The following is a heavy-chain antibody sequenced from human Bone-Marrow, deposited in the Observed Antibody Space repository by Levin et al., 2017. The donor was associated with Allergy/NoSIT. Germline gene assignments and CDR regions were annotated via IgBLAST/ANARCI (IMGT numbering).Heavy chain of an antibody. CDR3: ARGGRAAAYNWFDT. Sequence: GASVKVSCKTSGYTFTNFYIHWVRQAPGQGLEWMAIINPSGGATTYAQPFQGRVTVTGDTSTTTVYMEVSSLTFEDTAVYFCARGGRAAAYNWFDTWGQGTLVTVSS. J-gene: IGHJ5*02. D-gene: IGHD6-13*01. V-gene: IGHV1-46*01. CDR1: GYTFTNFY. CDR2: INPSGGAT.